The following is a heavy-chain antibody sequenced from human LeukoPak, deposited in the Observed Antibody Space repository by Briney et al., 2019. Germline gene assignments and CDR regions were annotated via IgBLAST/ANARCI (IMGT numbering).Heavy chain of an antibody. J-gene: IGHJ4*02. Sequence: GGSLRLSCAGSGYTFGDHGMNWVRQAPGKGLEWVSGLNPNGGNIGYADSVKGRFTISRDNAKNSLYLQMNSLRAEGTALYYCARDRSYGASQDWGQGTLVTVSS. D-gene: IGHD1-26*01. CDR3: ARDRSYGASQD. V-gene: IGHV3-20*04. CDR2: LNPNGGNI. CDR1: GYTFGDHG.